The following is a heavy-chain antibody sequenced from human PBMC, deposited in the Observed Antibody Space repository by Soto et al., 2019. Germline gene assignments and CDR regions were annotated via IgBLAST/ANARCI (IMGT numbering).Heavy chain of an antibody. CDR2: ISVYNGNT. CDR3: ARNASGGFDS. Sequence: QVQLVQSGAQVKKPGASVKVSCKASGYTFSSSSISWVRQARGQGLECMGWISVYNGNTNYAQTLQGRVTMSTDTSTGTAYMELRSLRSDDTAVYYCARNASGGFDSWGQGTLVTVSS. D-gene: IGHD3-16*01. J-gene: IGHJ4*02. CDR1: GYTFSSSS. V-gene: IGHV1-18*01.